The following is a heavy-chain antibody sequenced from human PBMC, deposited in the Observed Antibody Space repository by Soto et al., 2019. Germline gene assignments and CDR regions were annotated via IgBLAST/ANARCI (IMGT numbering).Heavy chain of an antibody. Sequence: QGQLLQSGAGVKATGASVKIACKASRYSFTAHYIHRVRQTAGKGLQNLGWVTSDNGCSYSDPKFQVRVVMTGDTSTGVGYLEMTGLQSDDTAVYVWARDLCPLGSGSPCPTFGMDVWGQGTSVTVSS. CDR3: ARDLCPLGSGSPCPTFGMDV. CDR2: VTSDNGCS. CDR1: RYSFTAHY. V-gene: IGHV1-2*02. D-gene: IGHD3-10*01. J-gene: IGHJ6*02.